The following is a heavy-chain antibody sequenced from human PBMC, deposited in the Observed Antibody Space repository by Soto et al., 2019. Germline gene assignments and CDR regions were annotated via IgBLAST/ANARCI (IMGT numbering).Heavy chain of an antibody. J-gene: IGHJ4*02. CDR3: AKGPASKLTTVMYYFDY. CDR2: ISGSGVYP. CDR1: GFTFSNYA. Sequence: QPGGSLRLPGAASGFTFSNYAMSWVRQAPGRGQEWVWAISGSGVYPHYADSEKGRFTSSRDNSKNTIYLQMKSLRAGDTAVYYCAKGPASKLTTVMYYFDYWGQGTLVTVSS. V-gene: IGHV3-23*01. D-gene: IGHD4-17*01.